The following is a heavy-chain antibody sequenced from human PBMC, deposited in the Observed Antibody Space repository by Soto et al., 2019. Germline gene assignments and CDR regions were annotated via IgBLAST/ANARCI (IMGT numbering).Heavy chain of an antibody. CDR2: IWKDGSNS. CDR3: ARRQIPPPTRGAANARGGMDV. CDR1: GFTFNNYG. J-gene: IGHJ6*02. D-gene: IGHD6-13*01. Sequence: QVQLVESGGGVVQPGRSLRLSCAASGFTFNNYGRHWVRQAPGKGWEGLAVIWKDGSNSSYENSVKGRFTISRDNSKNTLYLQMSSLRAEDTAVYYCARRQIPPPTRGAANARGGMDVWGQGTTVTVSS. V-gene: IGHV3-33*01.